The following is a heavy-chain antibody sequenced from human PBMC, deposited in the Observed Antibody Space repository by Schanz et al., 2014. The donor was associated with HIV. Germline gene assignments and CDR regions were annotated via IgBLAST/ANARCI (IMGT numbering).Heavy chain of an antibody. Sequence: QVQLVESGGGVVQPGRSLRLSCTASGFTFRSYGMHWVRQAPGKGLEWVATISHDGSNKYYADSVKGRFTISRDNSKNTLYLQMISLKVEDTAMYYCAKDAYSSNYINWVDPWGQGTLVTVSS. D-gene: IGHD6-13*01. CDR3: AKDAYSSNYINWVDP. CDR2: ISHDGSNK. J-gene: IGHJ5*02. V-gene: IGHV3-30*18. CDR1: GFTFRSYG.